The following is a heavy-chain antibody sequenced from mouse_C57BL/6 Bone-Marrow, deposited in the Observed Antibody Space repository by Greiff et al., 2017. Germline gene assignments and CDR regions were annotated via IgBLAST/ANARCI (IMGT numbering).Heavy chain of an antibody. CDR2: IYPSDSET. CDR1: GYTFTSYW. Sequence: VQLQQPGAELVRPGSSVKLSCKASGYTFTSYWMDWVKQRPGQGLEWIGNIYPSDSETHYNQKFKDKATLTVDKSSSTAYMQLSSLTSEDSAVYYCARGGYSPWFAYWGQGTLDTVSA. D-gene: IGHD2-12*01. J-gene: IGHJ3*01. CDR3: ARGGYSPWFAY. V-gene: IGHV1-61*01.